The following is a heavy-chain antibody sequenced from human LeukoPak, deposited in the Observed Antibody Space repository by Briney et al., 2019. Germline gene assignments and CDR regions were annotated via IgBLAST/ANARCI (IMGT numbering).Heavy chain of an antibody. J-gene: IGHJ4*02. V-gene: IGHV3-11*01. Sequence: GGSLRLSCATSGFTFSDYYMGWIRQAPGKGLEGVSYISFSGSTIYYADSVKGRFTISRDDAKNSLYLQMNSLRAEDTAVYYCARDIVAAGLFFDYWGQGTLVTVSS. CDR2: ISFSGSTI. D-gene: IGHD6-13*01. CDR1: GFTFSDYY. CDR3: ARDIVAAGLFFDY.